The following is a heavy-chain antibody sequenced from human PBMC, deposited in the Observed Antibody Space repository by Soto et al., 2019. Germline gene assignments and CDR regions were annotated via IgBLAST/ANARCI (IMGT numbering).Heavy chain of an antibody. D-gene: IGHD6-19*01. V-gene: IGHV1-3*01. Sequence: ASVKGSCKASGYTFTSYAMHWVRQAPGQRLEWMGWINAGNGNTKYSQKFQGRVTITRDTSASTAYMELSSLRSEDTAVYYCARARHPYSSGLDYWGQGTLVTVSS. CDR1: GYTFTSYA. CDR3: ARARHPYSSGLDY. CDR2: INAGNGNT. J-gene: IGHJ4*02.